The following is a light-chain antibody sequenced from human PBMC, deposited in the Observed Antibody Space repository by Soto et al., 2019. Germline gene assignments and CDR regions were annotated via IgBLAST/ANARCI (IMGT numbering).Light chain of an antibody. V-gene: IGKV2-28*01. CDR3: MQALQTIT. CDR2: MGS. J-gene: IGKJ5*01. Sequence: DIVMTQSPLSLPDTPGEPASISCRSSQSLLYTDGKHYLEWYLQKPGQSPQLLIYMGSNRASGVPDRFSGSGSGTDFTLKISRVEAEDVGVYYCMQALQTITFGQGTRLEIK. CDR1: QSLLYTDGKHY.